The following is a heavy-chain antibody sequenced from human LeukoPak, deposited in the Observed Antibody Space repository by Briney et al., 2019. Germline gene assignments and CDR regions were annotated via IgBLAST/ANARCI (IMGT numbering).Heavy chain of an antibody. J-gene: IGHJ5*02. V-gene: IGHV1-18*01. D-gene: IGHD3-16*01. CDR3: ARDLHGGVYNWFDP. CDR2: ISAYNGNT. CDR1: GYSFSYFG. Sequence: ASVKVSCKASGYSFSYFGISWVRQAPGQGLEWMGWISAYNGNTNYAQKLQGRVTMTTDTSTSTAYMELRSLRSDDTAVYYCARDLHGGVYNWFDPWGQGTLVTVSS.